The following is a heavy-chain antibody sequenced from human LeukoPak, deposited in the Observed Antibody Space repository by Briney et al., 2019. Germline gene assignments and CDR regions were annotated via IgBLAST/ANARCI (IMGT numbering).Heavy chain of an antibody. V-gene: IGHV4-38-2*01. CDR2: IYHSGST. CDR1: GYSISSGYY. Sequence: PSETLSLTCAVSGYSISSGYYWGWIRQPPGKGLEWIGSIYHSGSTYYNPSLKSRVTISVGTSKNQFSLKLSSVTAADTAVYYCARLIGMDVWGKGTTATVSS. J-gene: IGHJ6*04. CDR3: ARLIGMDV.